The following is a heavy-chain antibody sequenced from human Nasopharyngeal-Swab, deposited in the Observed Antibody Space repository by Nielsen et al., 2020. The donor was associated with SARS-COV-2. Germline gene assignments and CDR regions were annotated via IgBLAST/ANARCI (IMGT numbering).Heavy chain of an antibody. D-gene: IGHD6-19*01. CDR1: GGSISSSSYY. CDR3: ARRIAVAGTGALDY. CDR2: IYYSGST. Sequence: GSLRLSCTVSGGSISSSSYYWGWIRQPPGKGLEWIGSIYYSGSTYYNPSLKSRVTISVDTSKNQFSLKLSSVTAADTAVYYCARRIAVAGTGALDYWGQGTLVTVSS. J-gene: IGHJ4*02. V-gene: IGHV4-39*01.